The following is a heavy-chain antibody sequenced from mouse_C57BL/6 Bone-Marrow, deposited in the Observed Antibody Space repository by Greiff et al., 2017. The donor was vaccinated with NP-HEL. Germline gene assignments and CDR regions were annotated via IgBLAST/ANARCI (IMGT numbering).Heavy chain of an antibody. J-gene: IGHJ1*03. CDR3: TREAIYYYCSRYFDF. D-gene: IGHD1-1*01. Sequence: QVQLQQSGAELARPGASVKLSCKASGYAFTSYGISWVKQRTGQGLAWIGEIYPRSGNTYYNEKFKGKATLTADKSSSTAYMELRSLTSEDSALYCCTREAIYYYCSRYFDFWGTGTTVTVSS. CDR1: GYAFTSYG. V-gene: IGHV1-81*01. CDR2: IYPRSGNT.